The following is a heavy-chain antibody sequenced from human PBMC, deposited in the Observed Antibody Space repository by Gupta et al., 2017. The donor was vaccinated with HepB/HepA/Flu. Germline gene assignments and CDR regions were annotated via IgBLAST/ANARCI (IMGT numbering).Heavy chain of an antibody. CDR2: ISGSGGST. J-gene: IGHJ3*02. CDR1: GFTFSSNA. Sequence: EVQLLESGGGLVQPGGSLRLSCAASGFTFSSNAIRWVRQAPGKGLEWVSAISGSGGSTYYADSVKGRFTISRDNSKNTLYLQMNSLRAEDTAVYYCAKDYRGWYYAFDIWGQGTMVTVSS. V-gene: IGHV3-23*01. D-gene: IGHD6-19*01. CDR3: AKDYRGWYYAFDI.